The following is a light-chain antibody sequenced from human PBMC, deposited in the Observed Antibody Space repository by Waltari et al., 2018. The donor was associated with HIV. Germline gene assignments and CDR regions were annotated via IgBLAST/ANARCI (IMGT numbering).Light chain of an antibody. CDR2: DVS. Sequence: QSALTQPASVPGSPGQSITISCPGTSSDVGAYNFVSWYQQHPGKAPKLMIYDVSSRPSGVSDRFSGSKSGNTASLTISGLQAEDEADYYCGSYTSSSTLVFGGGTKLTVL. CDR1: SSDVGAYNF. CDR3: GSYTSSSTLV. V-gene: IGLV2-14*03. J-gene: IGLJ3*02.